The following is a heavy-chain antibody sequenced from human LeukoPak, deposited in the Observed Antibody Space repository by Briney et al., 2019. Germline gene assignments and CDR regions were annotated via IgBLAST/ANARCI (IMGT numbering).Heavy chain of an antibody. CDR2: IGTADDA. V-gene: IGHV3-13*01. CDR3: ARDRPGAQGFDY. CDR1: GFTFSSHD. Sequence: GGSLRLSCAASGFTFSSHDMHWVRHATGKGLEWVSAIGTADDAYYAGSVEGRFTISREDAWNSVYLQLNNLRVGDTAVYYCARDRPGAQGFDYWGQGTLVTVSS. J-gene: IGHJ4*02. D-gene: IGHD4/OR15-4a*01.